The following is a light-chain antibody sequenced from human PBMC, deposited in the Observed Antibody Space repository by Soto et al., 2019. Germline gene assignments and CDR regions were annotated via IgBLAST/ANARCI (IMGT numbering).Light chain of an antibody. V-gene: IGLV2-8*01. J-gene: IGLJ1*01. CDR2: EVN. CDR3: SSYAGSSNV. Sequence: LTQPPSASGSPGQSVAISCTGTSSDVGGYNYVSWYQQHPGKAPKLMIYEVNKRPSGVPDRFSDSKSGNTASLTVSGLQAEDEADYYCSSYAGSSNVFGTGTKVTVL. CDR1: SSDVGGYNY.